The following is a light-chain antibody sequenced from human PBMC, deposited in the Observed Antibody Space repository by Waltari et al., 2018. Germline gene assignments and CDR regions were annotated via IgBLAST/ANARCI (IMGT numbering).Light chain of an antibody. Sequence: QSALTQPASVSGSPGPSITIPCTGTSSDFGRSNIVHWYQQYPGKDPKLMIYEVSKRPSGVSNRFSGSKSGDTASLTISGLQAEDEADYYCCSYAGFSFWVFGGGTKVTVL. J-gene: IGLJ3*02. V-gene: IGLV2-23*02. CDR3: CSYAGFSFWV. CDR1: SSDFGRSNI. CDR2: EVS.